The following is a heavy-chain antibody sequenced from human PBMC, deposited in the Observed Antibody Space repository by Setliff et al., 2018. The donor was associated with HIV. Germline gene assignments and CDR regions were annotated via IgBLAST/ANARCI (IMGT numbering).Heavy chain of an antibody. J-gene: IGHJ3*02. CDR1: GYRFTSHW. CDR3: AREIRTIEGGALDI. CDR2: IYPGDSET. Sequence: GESLTISCKGVGYRFTSHWIAWVRQMPGKGLEWRGNIYPGDSETRYSPSFHGQVTFSADTTVDTAYLQWNTLKSSDTAMYYCAREIRTIEGGALDIWGQGTSVTVSS. V-gene: IGHV5-51*01. D-gene: IGHD3-16*01.